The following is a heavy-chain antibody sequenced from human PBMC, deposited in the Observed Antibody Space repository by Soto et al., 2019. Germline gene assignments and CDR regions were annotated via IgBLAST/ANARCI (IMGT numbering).Heavy chain of an antibody. V-gene: IGHV1-18*01. D-gene: IGHD2-15*01. CDR1: GYTFTSYG. CDR2: ISAYNGNT. Sequence: ASVKVSCKASGYTFTSYGISWVRQDPGQGLEWMGWISAYNGNTNYAQKLQGRVTMTTHTSTSTAYMELSSLRSDDTAVYYCARDPPYCSCGSCSSTWFDPWGQGTLVTVSS. J-gene: IGHJ5*02. CDR3: ARDPPYCSCGSCSSTWFDP.